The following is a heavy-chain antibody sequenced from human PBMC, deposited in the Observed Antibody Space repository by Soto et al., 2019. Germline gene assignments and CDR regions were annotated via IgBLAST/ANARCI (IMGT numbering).Heavy chain of an antibody. CDR1: GGTFSTYT. V-gene: IGHV1-69*12. J-gene: IGHJ6*02. Sequence: QFQLVQSGAEVKKPGSSVKVSCKASGGTFSTYTISWVRQAPGQGLEWMGGIIPIFGTTNYAQKFQGRRTIIADESTSTAYMELNSLRSEDTAVYYCARVYTAPSFHYQYYVMDVWGQGTTVTVSS. D-gene: IGHD5-18*01. CDR2: IIPIFGTT. CDR3: ARVYTAPSFHYQYYVMDV.